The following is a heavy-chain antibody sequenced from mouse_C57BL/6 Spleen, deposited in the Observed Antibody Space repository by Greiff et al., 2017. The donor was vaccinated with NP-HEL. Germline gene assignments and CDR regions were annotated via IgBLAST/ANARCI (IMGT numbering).Heavy chain of an antibody. CDR2: IRNKASGYTT. Sequence: EVQVVESGGGLVQPGGSLSLSCAASGFTFTDYYMSWVSQPPGKALEWLGFIRNKASGYTTEYKSYVKGRFTIYRDNSPSIVYLQINALRAEDSATYYCARLLRYLYFDYWGQGTTLTVSS. CDR1: GFTFTDYY. CDR3: ARLLRYLYFDY. V-gene: IGHV7-3*01. D-gene: IGHD1-1*01. J-gene: IGHJ2*01.